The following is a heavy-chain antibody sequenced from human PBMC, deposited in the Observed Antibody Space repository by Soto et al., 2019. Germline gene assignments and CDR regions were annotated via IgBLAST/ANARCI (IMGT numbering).Heavy chain of an antibody. CDR2: INPNSGST. CDR3: AQVTATSPDAGLEP. CDR1: GYTFNDYF. V-gene: IGHV1-2*04. D-gene: IGHD1-1*01. J-gene: IGHJ5*02. Sequence: QVQLVQSGAEVKEPGASVNVSCRASGYTFNDYFLHWVRQAPGQGLEWMGWINPNSGSTNLAPRFQGWVKKTRAASITTVSFVLNRLKSDVTAVCYSAQVTATSPDAGLEPWGQGTLVTVSS.